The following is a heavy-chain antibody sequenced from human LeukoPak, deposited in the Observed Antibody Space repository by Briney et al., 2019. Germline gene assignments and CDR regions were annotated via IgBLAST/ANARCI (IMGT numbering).Heavy chain of an antibody. CDR3: ARDSPPWIAAAGTDYYYGMDV. D-gene: IGHD6-13*01. J-gene: IGHJ6*04. CDR1: GGSISSGCYY. Sequence: PSQTLSLTCTVSGGSISSGCYYWSWIRQHPGKGLEWIGYIYYSGSTYYNPPLKSRVTISVDTSKNQFSLKLSSVTAADTAVYYCARDSPPWIAAAGTDYYYGMDVWGKGTTVTVSS. CDR2: IYYSGST. V-gene: IGHV4-31*03.